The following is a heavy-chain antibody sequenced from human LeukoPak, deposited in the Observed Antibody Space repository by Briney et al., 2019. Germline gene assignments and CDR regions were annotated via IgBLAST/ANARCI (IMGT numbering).Heavy chain of an antibody. CDR3: VRGKDRGSGNDFTLGY. CDR1: GLSFSGHA. Sequence: PGGSLRLSCTVSGLSFSGHAVHWVRQAPGKGLEWLAVASSDGSSKYYAESVKGRFTISGDTFMNTAYLHMSTLGAGDTALYSCVRGKDRGSGNDFTLGYWGQGTPVVVSS. V-gene: IGHV3-30-3*01. J-gene: IGHJ4*02. D-gene: IGHD6-19*01. CDR2: ASSDGSSK.